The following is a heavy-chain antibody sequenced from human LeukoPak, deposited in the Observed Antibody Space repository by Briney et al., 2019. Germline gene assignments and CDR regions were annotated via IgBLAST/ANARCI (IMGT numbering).Heavy chain of an antibody. CDR3: ARLLYKYYYYMDV. CDR2: IYYSGST. Sequence: SETLSLTRTVSGGSISSYYWSWIRQPPGKGLEWIGYIYYSGSTNYNPSLKSRVTISVDTSKNQFSLKLSSVTAADTAVYYCARLLYKYYYYMDVWGKGTTVTVSS. CDR1: GGSISSYY. J-gene: IGHJ6*03. V-gene: IGHV4-59*01. D-gene: IGHD2-15*01.